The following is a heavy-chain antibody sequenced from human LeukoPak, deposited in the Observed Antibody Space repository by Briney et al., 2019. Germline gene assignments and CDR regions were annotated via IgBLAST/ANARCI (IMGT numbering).Heavy chain of an antibody. V-gene: IGHV1-18*01. CDR2: ISAYNGNT. J-gene: IGHJ4*02. CDR1: GYTFTSYG. CDR3: ASGRNGYYRYYFDY. Sequence: GASVKVSCKASGYTFTSYGISWVRQAPGQGLEWMGWISAYNGNTNHAQKLQGRVTMTTDTSTSTAYMELRSLRSDDTAVYYCASGRNGYYRYYFDYWGQGTLVTVSS. D-gene: IGHD3-3*01.